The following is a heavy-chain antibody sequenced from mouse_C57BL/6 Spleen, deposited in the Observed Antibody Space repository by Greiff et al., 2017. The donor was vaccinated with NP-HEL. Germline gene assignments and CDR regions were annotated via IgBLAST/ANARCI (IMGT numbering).Heavy chain of an antibody. Sequence: EVKLVESGAGLVKPGGSLKLSCAASGFTFSDYGVHWVRQAPEKGLEWVAYISSGSSTIYYADTVKGRFTISRDNAKNTLFLQMTSLRSEDTAMYYCARTTVPHAMDYWGQGTSVTVSS. D-gene: IGHD1-1*01. J-gene: IGHJ4*01. CDR1: GFTFSDYG. V-gene: IGHV5-17*01. CDR2: ISSGSSTI. CDR3: ARTTVPHAMDY.